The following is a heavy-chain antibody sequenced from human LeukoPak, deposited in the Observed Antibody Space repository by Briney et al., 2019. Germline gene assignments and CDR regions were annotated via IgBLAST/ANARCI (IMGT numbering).Heavy chain of an antibody. V-gene: IGHV4-39*07. CDR1: GGSISSYY. CDR2: IYYSGST. CDR3: AREINVGGSYYEP. J-gene: IGHJ4*02. D-gene: IGHD1-26*01. Sequence: PSETLSLTCTVSGGSISSYYWSWIRQPPGKGLEWIGSIYYSGSTYYNPSLKSRVTISVDTSKNQFSLKLSSVTAADTAVYYCAREINVGGSYYEPWGQGTLVTVSS.